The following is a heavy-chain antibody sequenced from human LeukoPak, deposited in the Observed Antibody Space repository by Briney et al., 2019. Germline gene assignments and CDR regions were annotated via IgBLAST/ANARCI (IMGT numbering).Heavy chain of an antibody. CDR3: ARKMGPYCSGGSCLVDNWFDP. CDR2: IIPIFGTA. J-gene: IGHJ5*02. CDR1: GGTFNSYA. D-gene: IGHD2-15*01. V-gene: IGHV1-69*13. Sequence: SVKVSCKASGGTFNSYAICWVRQAPGQGLEWMGGIIPIFGTANYAQKFQGRVTITADESTSTAYVELSSLRSEDTAVYYCARKMGPYCSGGSCLVDNWFDPWGQGTLVTVSS.